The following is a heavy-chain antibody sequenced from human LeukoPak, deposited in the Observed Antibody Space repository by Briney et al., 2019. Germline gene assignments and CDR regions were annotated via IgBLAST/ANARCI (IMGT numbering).Heavy chain of an antibody. CDR1: GGSISSYY. CDR3: ARVGYCSGGSCYWFDP. CDR2: IYYSGST. J-gene: IGHJ5*02. V-gene: IGHV4-59*01. D-gene: IGHD2-15*01. Sequence: PSETLSFTCTVSGGSISSYYWSWIRQPPGKGLEWIGYIYYSGSTNYNPSLKSRVTISVDTSKNQFSLKLSSVTAADTAVYYCARVGYCSGGSCYWFDPWGQGTLVTVSS.